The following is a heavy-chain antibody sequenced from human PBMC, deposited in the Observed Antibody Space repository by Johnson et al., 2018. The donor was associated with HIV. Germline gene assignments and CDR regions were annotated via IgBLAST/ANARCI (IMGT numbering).Heavy chain of an antibody. CDR2: IKQDGSEK. J-gene: IGHJ3*02. CDR3: ANRGQDYCDSSGYNLDAFDM. CDR1: GFTFSNYW. Sequence: VQLVESGGGVVQPGGSLRLSCAASGFTFSNYWMTWVRQAPGKGLEWVANIKQDGSEKFYVDSVKGRFIISRDNAKNSLYLQMNSLRAEDTAVYYCANRGQDYCDSSGYNLDAFDMGGQGTMVTVSS. V-gene: IGHV3-7*02. D-gene: IGHD3-22*01.